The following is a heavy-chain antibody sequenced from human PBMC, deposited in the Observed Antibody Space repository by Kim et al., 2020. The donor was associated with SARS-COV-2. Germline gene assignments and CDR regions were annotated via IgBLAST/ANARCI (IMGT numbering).Heavy chain of an antibody. Sequence: SETLSLTCAVYGGSFSGYYWSWIRQPPGKGLEWIGEINHSGSTNYNPSLKSRVTISVDTSKNQFSLKLSSVTAADTAVYYCARSRGSGSYYNGYYYYGMDVWGQGTTVTVSS. V-gene: IGHV4-34*01. CDR2: INHSGST. D-gene: IGHD3-10*01. CDR1: GGSFSGYY. CDR3: ARSRGSGSYYNGYYYYGMDV. J-gene: IGHJ6*02.